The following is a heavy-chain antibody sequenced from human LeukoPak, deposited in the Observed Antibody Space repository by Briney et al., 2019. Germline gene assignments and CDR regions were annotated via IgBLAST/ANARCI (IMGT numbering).Heavy chain of an antibody. CDR1: GFTFSSYW. Sequence: PGGSLRLSCAASGFTFSSYWMHWVRQAPGKGLVWVSRINSDGSSTSYADSVKGRFTISRDNAKNTLYLQMNSLRAEDTAVYYCASSSGYDGFDYWGQGTLVTVSS. D-gene: IGHD5-12*01. V-gene: IGHV3-74*01. CDR2: INSDGSST. CDR3: ASSSGYDGFDY. J-gene: IGHJ4*02.